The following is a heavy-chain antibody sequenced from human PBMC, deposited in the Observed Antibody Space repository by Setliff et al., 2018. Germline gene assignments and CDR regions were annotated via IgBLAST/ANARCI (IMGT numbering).Heavy chain of an antibody. J-gene: IGHJ6*03. Sequence: SVKVSCKASGGTFSSYGISWVRQAPGQGLEWMGGTIPIFGTTDYAQKFRGRVTIITDESTSTAFMQLSSLRSEDTAVYYCARASRFGTIVYRGDYYMDVWGKGTTVTVSS. CDR3: ARASRFGTIVYRGDYYMDV. D-gene: IGHD3-10*01. CDR2: TIPIFGTT. CDR1: GGTFSSYG. V-gene: IGHV1-69*05.